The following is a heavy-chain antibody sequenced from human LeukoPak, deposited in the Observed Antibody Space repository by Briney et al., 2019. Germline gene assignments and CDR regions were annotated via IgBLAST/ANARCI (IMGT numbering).Heavy chain of an antibody. D-gene: IGHD2-2*03. CDR2: IYTSGST. V-gene: IGHV4-4*07. J-gene: IGHJ5*02. CDR1: GGSSGGNY. Sequence: AETLSLTWLVSGGSSGGNYCSWSRQPARKGLEWLGRIYTSGSTNYNPSLKSRVTMSVDTSKNQFSLKLSSVTAADTAVYYCARDRGYCSSTNCPTNWFAPWGQGTLVTVSS. CDR3: ARDRGYCSSTNCPTNWFAP.